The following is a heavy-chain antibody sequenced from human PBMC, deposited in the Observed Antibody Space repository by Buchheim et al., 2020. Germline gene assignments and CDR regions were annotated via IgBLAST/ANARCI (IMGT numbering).Heavy chain of an antibody. CDR3: ARKLWFGELADY. J-gene: IGHJ4*02. Sequence: QVQLQQWGAGLLKPSETLSLTCTVSRGSISSGDYYWSWIRQPPGKGLEWIGYIYYSGSTYYNPSLKSRVTISVDTSKNQFSLKLSSVTAADTAVYYCARKLWFGELADYWGQGTL. D-gene: IGHD3-10*01. CDR2: IYYSGST. V-gene: IGHV4-30-4*01. CDR1: RGSISSGDYY.